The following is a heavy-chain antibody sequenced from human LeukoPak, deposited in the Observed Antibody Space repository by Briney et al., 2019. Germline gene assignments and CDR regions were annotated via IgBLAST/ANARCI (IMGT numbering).Heavy chain of an antibody. J-gene: IGHJ4*02. D-gene: IGHD5-24*01. CDR1: GFTFSDYS. Sequence: GGSLRLSCAASGFTFSDYSMNWVRQAPGKGLEWISYIGIDSGNTNYADSVKGRFTISGDKAKNSLYLQMNSLRVEDTAVYSWARDYKYAFDNWGKGTLVTVSS. V-gene: IGHV3-48*01. CDR3: ARDYKYAFDN. CDR2: IGIDSGNT.